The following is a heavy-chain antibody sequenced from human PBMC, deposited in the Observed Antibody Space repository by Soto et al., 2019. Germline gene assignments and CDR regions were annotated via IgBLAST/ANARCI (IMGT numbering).Heavy chain of an antibody. CDR2: IWYDGSNK. V-gene: IGHV3-33*01. CDR3: ARDPIVSSSGYYYPGYFDY. D-gene: IGHD3-22*01. Sequence: PGGSLRLSCAASGFTFSSYGMHWVRQAPGKGLEWVAVIWYDGSNKYYADSVKGRFTISRDNSKNTLYLQMNSLRAEDTAVYYCARDPIVSSSGYYYPGYFDYWGQGTLATVSS. J-gene: IGHJ4*02. CDR1: GFTFSSYG.